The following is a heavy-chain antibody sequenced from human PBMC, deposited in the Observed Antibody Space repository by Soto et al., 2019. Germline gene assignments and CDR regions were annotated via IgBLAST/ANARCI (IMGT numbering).Heavy chain of an antibody. CDR2: IYPGDSDT. CDR3: VTPLSGAAAGSNYYYGMDV. J-gene: IGHJ6*02. Sequence: PGESLKISCKGSGYSFTSYWIGWVRQMPGKGLEWMGIIYPGDSDTRYSPSFQGQVTISADKSISTAYLQWSSLKASDTDMYYCVTPLSGAAAGSNYYYGMDVWGQGTTVTVSS. D-gene: IGHD6-13*01. CDR1: GYSFTSYW. V-gene: IGHV5-51*01.